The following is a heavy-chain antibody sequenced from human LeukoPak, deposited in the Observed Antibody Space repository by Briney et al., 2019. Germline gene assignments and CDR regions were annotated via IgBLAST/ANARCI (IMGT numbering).Heavy chain of an antibody. CDR3: ARGPEGEGSGSYVDY. Sequence: SETLSLTCSVSGVSIRSTNYYWGWIRQPPGKGLEWIGTFDYRGTTYYNPSLKSRVSIFADTTKNDFSLKLTSVTATDTAVYYCARGPEGEGSGSYVDYWGQGTLVTVSS. V-gene: IGHV4-39*02. J-gene: IGHJ4*02. D-gene: IGHD3-10*01. CDR1: GVSIRSTNYY. CDR2: FDYRGTT.